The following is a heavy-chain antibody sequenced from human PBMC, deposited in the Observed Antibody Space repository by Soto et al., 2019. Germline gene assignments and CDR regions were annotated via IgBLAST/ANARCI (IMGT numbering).Heavy chain of an antibody. CDR1: GYTFTSYG. V-gene: IGHV1-18*01. J-gene: IGHJ4*02. D-gene: IGHD3-9*01. CDR3: ARAAYEILTGYYRR. Sequence: QVQLVQSGAEVKKPGASVKVSCKASGYTFTSYGISWVRQAPGQGLEWMGWISAYNGNTNYAQKFQGRVTMTTDTSTSTAYMELRSLGSDVTAVYYCARAAYEILTGYYRRWGQGTLVTVSS. CDR2: ISAYNGNT.